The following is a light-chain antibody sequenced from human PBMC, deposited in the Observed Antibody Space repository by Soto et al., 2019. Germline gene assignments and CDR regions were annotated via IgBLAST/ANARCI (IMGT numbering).Light chain of an antibody. CDR2: GAA. V-gene: IGKV3-15*01. J-gene: IGKJ2*01. Sequence: EIVMTQSPATLSVSPGERVTLSCRASQSVFSSLAWYQQKPGQAPRLLIYGAATRATGIPARFSGSGSGTDFTLTISSLQPEDFATYYCQQLNTYPHTFGQGTKLEIK. CDR1: QSVFSS. CDR3: QQLNTYPHT.